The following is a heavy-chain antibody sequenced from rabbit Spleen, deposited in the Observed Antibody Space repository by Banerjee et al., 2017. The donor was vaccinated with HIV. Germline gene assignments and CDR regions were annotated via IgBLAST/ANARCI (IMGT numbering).Heavy chain of an antibody. Sequence: QEQLEESGGGLVKPEGSLTLTCTASGFSFSSGYWICWVRQAPGKGLEWVACIYNGSGGSTYYASWAKGRFTISKTSSTTVTLQMASLTAADTATYFCGRGSATMTMVITGYYLSLWGPGTLVTVS. CDR3: GRGSATMTMVITGYYLSL. CDR2: IYNGSGGST. CDR1: GFSFSSGYW. D-gene: IGHD2-1*01. J-gene: IGHJ4*01. V-gene: IGHV1S45*01.